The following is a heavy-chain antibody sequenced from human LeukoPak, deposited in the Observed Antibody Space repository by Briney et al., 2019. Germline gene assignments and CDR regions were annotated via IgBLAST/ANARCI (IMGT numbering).Heavy chain of an antibody. Sequence: GESLKISCKGSGYSFTSYWIGWVRQMPGKGLEGMGIIYPGDSDTRYSPSFQCEVPISADKSISTAYIQWSSLKASDPAMYYCARILDYYDSSGYRHDAFDIWGQGTMVTVSS. CDR3: ARILDYYDSSGYRHDAFDI. J-gene: IGHJ3*02. CDR1: GYSFTSYW. V-gene: IGHV5-51*01. D-gene: IGHD3-22*01. CDR2: IYPGDSDT.